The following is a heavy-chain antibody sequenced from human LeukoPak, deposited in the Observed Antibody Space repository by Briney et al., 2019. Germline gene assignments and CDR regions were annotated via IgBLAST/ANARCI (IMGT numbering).Heavy chain of an antibody. CDR2: IKSKTDGGTT. CDR1: GFTFSNAW. CDR3: TTHHTYYDFWSGYRSDSGGYYFDC. D-gene: IGHD3-3*01. V-gene: IGHV3-15*01. J-gene: IGHJ4*02. Sequence: GVSLRLSCAASGFTFSNAWRSWVRQAPGKGLEWVGRIKSKTDGGTTDYAAPVKGRFTISRDDSKNTLYLQMNSLKTEDTAVYYCTTHHTYYDFWSGYRSDSGGYYFDCWGQGTLVTVSS.